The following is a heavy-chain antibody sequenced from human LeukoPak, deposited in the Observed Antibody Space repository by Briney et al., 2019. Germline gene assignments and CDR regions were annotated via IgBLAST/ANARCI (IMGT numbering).Heavy chain of an antibody. CDR1: GYTFTSYG. V-gene: IGHV1-18*01. Sequence: ASVKVSCKASGYTFTSYGISWVRQAPGHGLEWMGWISAYNGNTNYAQKLQGRVTMTTDTSTSTAYMELRSLRSDDTAVYYCARFTPRSVSYLFDYWGQGTLVTVSS. D-gene: IGHD3-10*01. CDR3: ARFTPRSVSYLFDY. CDR2: ISAYNGNT. J-gene: IGHJ4*02.